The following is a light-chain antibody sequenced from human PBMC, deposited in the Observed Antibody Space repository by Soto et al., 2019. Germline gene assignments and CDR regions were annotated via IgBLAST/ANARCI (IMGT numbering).Light chain of an antibody. CDR1: QSVSSN. J-gene: IGKJ2*01. Sequence: EIVMTQSPATLSVSPGERATLSCRASQSVSSNLAWYQQKPGQAPRLVMYGASTRATGIPARFSGSGSGTEFTLTISSLQSEDFAVYYCQQYNNWPPFTFGQGTKLEIK. V-gene: IGKV3-15*01. CDR2: GAS. CDR3: QQYNNWPPFT.